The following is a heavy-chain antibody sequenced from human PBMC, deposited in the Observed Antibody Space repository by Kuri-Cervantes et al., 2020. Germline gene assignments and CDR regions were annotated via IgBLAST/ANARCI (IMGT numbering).Heavy chain of an antibody. Sequence: ASVKVSCKASGYTFTRYAMHWVRQAPGQRLEWMGWSNAGNGNTKYSQEFQGRVAITRDTSISTAYMELSRLRSEDTAVYYCATSVIMGCSSTSCSIDYWGQGTLVTVSS. CDR1: GYTFTRYA. CDR2: SNAGNGNT. D-gene: IGHD2-2*01. CDR3: ATSVIMGCSSTSCSIDY. J-gene: IGHJ4*02. V-gene: IGHV1-3*02.